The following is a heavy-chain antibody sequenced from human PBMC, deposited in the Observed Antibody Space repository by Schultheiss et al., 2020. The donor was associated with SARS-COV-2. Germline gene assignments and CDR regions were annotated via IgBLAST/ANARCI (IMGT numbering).Heavy chain of an antibody. CDR1: GFSLSTSGVG. Sequence: SGPTLVKPTQTLTLTCTFSGFSLSTSGVGVGWIRQPPGKALEWLALIYWNDDKRYSPSLKSRLTITKDTSKNQVVLTMTNMDPVDTATYYCAHRSYDSSGLNAFDIWGQGTMVTGSS. J-gene: IGHJ3*02. CDR3: AHRSYDSSGLNAFDI. D-gene: IGHD3-22*01. V-gene: IGHV2-5*01. CDR2: IYWNDDK.